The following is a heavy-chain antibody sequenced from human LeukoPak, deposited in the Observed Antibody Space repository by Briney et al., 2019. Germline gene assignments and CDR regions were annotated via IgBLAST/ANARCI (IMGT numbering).Heavy chain of an antibody. Sequence: SETLSLTCAVYGGSFSGYYWSWIRKPPAKGLEWIGEINHSGSTNYNPSLKSRVTISVDTSKNQFYLKLSSVTAADTAVYYCARDSITMIDYWGQGTPVTVSS. CDR3: ARDSITMIDY. D-gene: IGHD3-22*01. J-gene: IGHJ4*02. V-gene: IGHV4-34*01. CDR1: GGSFSGYY. CDR2: INHSGST.